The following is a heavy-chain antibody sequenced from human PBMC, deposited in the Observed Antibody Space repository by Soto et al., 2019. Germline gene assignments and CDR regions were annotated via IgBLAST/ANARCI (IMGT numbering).Heavy chain of an antibody. CDR3: AREENCSGGTCYSEYFHR. Sequence: ASVKVSCKASGYLFTAYSMHWVRLAPGQGLEWMGVVNPSGGSTKYAQNFQGRVTMTRDTSTTTIYMELSSLRSDDTAIYYCAREENCSGGTCYSEYFHRWGQGTLVTSPQ. V-gene: IGHV1-46*01. CDR1: GYLFTAYS. D-gene: IGHD2-15*01. CDR2: VNPSGGST. J-gene: IGHJ1*01.